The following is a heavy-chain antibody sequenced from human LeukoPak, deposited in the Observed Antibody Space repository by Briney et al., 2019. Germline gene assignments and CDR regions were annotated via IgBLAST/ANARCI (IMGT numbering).Heavy chain of an antibody. Sequence: ASVKVSCKASGYTFTGYYMHWVRQAPGQGLEWMGWINPNSGGTNYAQKFQGRVTMTRDTSISTAYMELSRLRSDDTAVYYCARSLGSGSYYLNWFDPCRQGTLVTVSS. D-gene: IGHD3-10*01. CDR1: GYTFTGYY. J-gene: IGHJ5*02. V-gene: IGHV1-2*02. CDR3: ARSLGSGSYYLNWFDP. CDR2: INPNSGGT.